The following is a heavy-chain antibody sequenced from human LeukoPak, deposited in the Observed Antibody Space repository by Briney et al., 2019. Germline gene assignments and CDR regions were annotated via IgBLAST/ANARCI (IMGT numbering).Heavy chain of an antibody. CDR3: AKDYY. CDR1: GFTFDDYP. J-gene: IGHJ4*02. CDR2: ISGDGATT. V-gene: IGHV3-43*02. Sequence: GGSLRLSCAASGFTFDDYPMHWVRQGPGKGLEWLSLISGDGATTYYADSVKGRFTISRDNIKNSLYLQMNSLRTEDTALYYCAKDYYWGQGTLVIVSS.